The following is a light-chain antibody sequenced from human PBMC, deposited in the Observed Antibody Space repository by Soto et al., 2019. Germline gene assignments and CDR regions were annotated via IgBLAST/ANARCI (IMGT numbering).Light chain of an antibody. V-gene: IGLV2-14*01. CDR3: SSYTSSLDVV. Sequence: QSALTQPASVSGSPGQSITISCTGTSSDVGGYNYVSWYQQHPGKAPKLMIYDVSNRPSGVSNRFSGSKSGNTASLTISGLQAEDEAHYYCSSYTSSLDVVFGGGTKLTVL. J-gene: IGLJ2*01. CDR2: DVS. CDR1: SSDVGGYNY.